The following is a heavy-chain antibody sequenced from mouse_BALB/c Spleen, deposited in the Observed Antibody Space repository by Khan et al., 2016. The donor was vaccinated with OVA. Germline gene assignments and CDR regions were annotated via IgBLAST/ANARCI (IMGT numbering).Heavy chain of an antibody. D-gene: IGHD1-2*01. CDR2: ISDLAYTF. V-gene: IGHV5-15*02. J-gene: IGHJ3*01. CDR3: ARGGGTAPFAY. CDR1: GFTFSDYG. Sequence: EVELVESGGGLVQPGGSRKLSCAASGFTFSDYGMAWVRQAPGKGPEWVAFISDLAYTFYYADTVTGRFTFSRENAKNTLYLEMSSLRSGDTAMYYCARGGGTAPFAYWGQGTLVTVFA.